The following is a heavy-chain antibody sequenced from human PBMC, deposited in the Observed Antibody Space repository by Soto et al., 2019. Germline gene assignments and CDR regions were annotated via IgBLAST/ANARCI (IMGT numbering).Heavy chain of an antibody. D-gene: IGHD3-3*01. CDR2: IWYDGSNK. Sequence: GGSLRLSCAASGFTFSSYGMHWVRQAPGKGLEWVAVIWYDGSNKYYADSVKGRFTISRDNSKNTLYLQMNSLRAEDTAVYYCARGDYDFWSGYYTDGDYWGQGTLVTVSS. CDR3: ARGDYDFWSGYYTDGDY. J-gene: IGHJ4*02. V-gene: IGHV3-33*01. CDR1: GFTFSSYG.